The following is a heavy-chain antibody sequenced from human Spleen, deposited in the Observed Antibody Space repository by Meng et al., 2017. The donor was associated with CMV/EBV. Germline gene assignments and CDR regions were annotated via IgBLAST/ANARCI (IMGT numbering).Heavy chain of an antibody. D-gene: IGHD3-10*01. Sequence: QVQLQESGPGLLKPSQTLSPTCTFSGGSISSGDYYWSWIRQPPGKGLEWIGYIYYSGSTYYNPSLKSRVTISVDTSKNQFSLKLSSVTAADTAVYYCARPRAGQTGWFDPWGQGTLVTVSS. CDR3: ARPRAGQTGWFDP. V-gene: IGHV4-30-4*08. J-gene: IGHJ5*02. CDR2: IYYSGST. CDR1: GGSISSGDYY.